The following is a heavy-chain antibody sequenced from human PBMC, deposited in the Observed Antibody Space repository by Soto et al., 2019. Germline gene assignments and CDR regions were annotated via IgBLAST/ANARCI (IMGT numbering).Heavy chain of an antibody. Sequence: GASLRLSCAASGFTFSSYAMHWVRQAPGKGLEWVAVISYDGSNKYYADSVKGRFTISRDNSKNTLYLQMNSLRAEDTAVYYCARDKLLEWLFDYWGQGTLVTVSS. J-gene: IGHJ4*02. CDR2: ISYDGSNK. D-gene: IGHD3-3*01. CDR1: GFTFSSYA. CDR3: ARDKLLEWLFDY. V-gene: IGHV3-30-3*01.